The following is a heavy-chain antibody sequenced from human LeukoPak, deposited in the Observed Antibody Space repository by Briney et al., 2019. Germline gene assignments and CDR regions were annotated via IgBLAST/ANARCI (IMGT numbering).Heavy chain of an antibody. CDR3: AKDREGLSSGYDLEYFDY. D-gene: IGHD5-12*01. CDR2: IRGSGGGT. V-gene: IGHV3-23*01. J-gene: IGHJ4*02. Sequence: GGSLRLSCAASGFTFSSYAMSWVRQAPGKGLEWVSTIRGSGGGTYYADSVKGRFTISRDNSKNTLFLQMNSLRAEDTAVYYCAKDREGLSSGYDLEYFDYWGQGTLVTVSS. CDR1: GFTFSSYA.